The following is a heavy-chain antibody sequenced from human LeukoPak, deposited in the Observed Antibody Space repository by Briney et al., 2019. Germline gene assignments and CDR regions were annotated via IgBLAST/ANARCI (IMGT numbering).Heavy chain of an antibody. J-gene: IGHJ4*02. Sequence: GGSLRLSCAASGFTFSSYWMSWVRQAPGKGLEWVANIKQDGSEKYYVDSVKGRFTISRDNAKNSLYLQVNSLRAEDTAVYYCARRQREGVLTMVRGVIISGYWGQGTLVTVSS. V-gene: IGHV3-7*01. D-gene: IGHD3-10*01. CDR3: ARRQREGVLTMVRGVIISGY. CDR2: IKQDGSEK. CDR1: GFTFSSYW.